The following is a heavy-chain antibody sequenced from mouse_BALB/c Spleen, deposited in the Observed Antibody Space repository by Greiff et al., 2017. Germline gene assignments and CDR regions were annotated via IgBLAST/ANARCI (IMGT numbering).Heavy chain of an antibody. CDR1: GFNIKDTY. Sequence: VQLQQSGAELVKPGASVKLSCTASGFNIKDTYMHWVKQRPEQGLEWIGRIDPANGNTKYDPKFQGKATITADTSSNTAYLQLSSLTSEDTAVYYCATYDKNASHFDYWGQGTTLTVSS. D-gene: IGHD2-3*01. J-gene: IGHJ2*01. CDR3: ATYDKNASHFDY. V-gene: IGHV14-3*02. CDR2: IDPANGNT.